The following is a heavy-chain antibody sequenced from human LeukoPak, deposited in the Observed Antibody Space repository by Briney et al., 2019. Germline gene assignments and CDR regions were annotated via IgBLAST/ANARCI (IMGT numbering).Heavy chain of an antibody. J-gene: IGHJ3*02. CDR1: GVTFNDYW. V-gene: IGHV3-7*01. CDR3: ARPSGLCIAAAEARSDAFDI. Sequence: GGSLRLSCAASGVTFNDYWMTWFRQAPGKGLEWVANIKQDGSRRYYVDSVKGRCTISRDNAKNSLYLQMNNLRAEDTAVYYCARPSGLCIAAAEARSDAFDIWGQGTMVTVSS. D-gene: IGHD6-13*01. CDR2: IKQDGSRR.